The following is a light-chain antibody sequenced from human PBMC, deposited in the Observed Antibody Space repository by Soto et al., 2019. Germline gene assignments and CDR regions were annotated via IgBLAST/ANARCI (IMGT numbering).Light chain of an antibody. CDR3: QQYNTYST. Sequence: IQLTQSPSSLYASVGDRVTITCRASQTIGSWLAWYQQKPGRAPKLLIFDASSLESGVPSRFSGSGSGTEFTLTISSLQPDDFATYYCQQYNTYSTFGQGTRLEIK. V-gene: IGKV1-5*01. CDR1: QTIGSW. CDR2: DAS. J-gene: IGKJ5*01.